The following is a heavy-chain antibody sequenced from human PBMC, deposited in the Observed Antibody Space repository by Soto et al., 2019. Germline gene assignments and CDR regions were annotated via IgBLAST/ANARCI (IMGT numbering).Heavy chain of an antibody. J-gene: IGHJ4*02. CDR3: ARSRSTMIVVAPDY. CDR2: INPNSGGT. D-gene: IGHD3-22*01. CDR1: GYTFTGYY. Sequence: ASVKVSCKASGYTFTGYYMHWVRQAPGQGLEWMGRINPNSGGTNYAQKFQGWVTMTRDTSISTAYMELNSLRAEDTAVYYCARSRSTMIVVAPDYWGQGTLVTVSS. V-gene: IGHV1-2*04.